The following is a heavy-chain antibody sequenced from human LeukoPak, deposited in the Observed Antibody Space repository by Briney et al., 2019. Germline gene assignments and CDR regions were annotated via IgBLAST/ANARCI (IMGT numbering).Heavy chain of an antibody. Sequence: SETLSLTCTVSGGSISSGGYYWSWIRQHPGKGLEWIGYIYYSGSTYYNPSLKSRVTISVDTSKNQFSLKLSSVTAADTAVYYCARDPRNLHYYDSSGSLDSWGQGTLVTVSS. CDR2: IYYSGST. CDR1: GGSISSGGYY. V-gene: IGHV4-31*03. J-gene: IGHJ4*02. D-gene: IGHD3-22*01. CDR3: ARDPRNLHYYDSSGSLDS.